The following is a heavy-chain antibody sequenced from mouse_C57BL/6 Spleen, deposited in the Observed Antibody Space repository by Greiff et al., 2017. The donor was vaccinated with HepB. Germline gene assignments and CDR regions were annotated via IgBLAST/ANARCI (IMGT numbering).Heavy chain of an antibody. J-gene: IGHJ2*01. CDR3: ARGITTYYFDY. D-gene: IGHD2-4*01. CDR2: IDPSDSYT. CDR1: GYTFTSYW. V-gene: IGHV1-69*01. Sequence: QVQLQQPGAELVMPGASAKLSCKASGYTFTSYWMHWVKQRPGQGLEWIGEIDPSDSYTNYNQKFKGKSTLTVDKSSSTAYMQLSSLTSEDSAVYYCARGITTYYFDYWGQGTTLTVSS.